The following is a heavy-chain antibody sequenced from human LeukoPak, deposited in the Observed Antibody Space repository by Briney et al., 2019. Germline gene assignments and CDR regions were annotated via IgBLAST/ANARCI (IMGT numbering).Heavy chain of an antibody. Sequence: GGSLRLSCAASGFTFSSYAMGWVRQAPGKGLEWVSAISGSGGSTYYADSVKGRFTISRDNSKNTLYLQMNSLRAEDTAVYYCAKDSRGPYYDFWSGYLGFDYWGQGTLVTVSS. CDR1: GFTFSSYA. CDR2: ISGSGGST. CDR3: AKDSRGPYYDFWSGYLGFDY. V-gene: IGHV3-23*01. D-gene: IGHD3-3*01. J-gene: IGHJ4*02.